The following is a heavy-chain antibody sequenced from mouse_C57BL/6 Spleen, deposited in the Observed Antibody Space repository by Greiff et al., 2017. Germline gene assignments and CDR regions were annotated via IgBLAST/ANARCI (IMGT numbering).Heavy chain of an antibody. J-gene: IGHJ4*01. CDR2: IDPETGGT. CDR3: TRPRIHYAMDY. CDR1: GYTFTDYE. Sequence: QVQLQQSGAELVRPGASVTLSCKASGYTFTDYEMHWVKQTPVHGLEWIGAIDPETGGTAYNQKFKGKAILTADKSSSTAYMELRSLTSEDSAVYYCTRPRIHYAMDYWGQGTSVTVSS. V-gene: IGHV1-15*01.